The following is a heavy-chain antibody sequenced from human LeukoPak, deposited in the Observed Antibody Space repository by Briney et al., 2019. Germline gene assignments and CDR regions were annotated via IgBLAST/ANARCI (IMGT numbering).Heavy chain of an antibody. J-gene: IGHJ5*02. D-gene: IGHD3-16*01. CDR3: ARSYNDYNWFDP. CDR1: GGSISSHY. Sequence: SETLSLTCTVSGGSISSHYWNWIRQPAGKRLEWIGRVYSRGSTNYNPSLKSRVTVPVDNSKNQFSLKLSSVTVADTAVYYCARSYNDYNWFDPWGQGILVTVSA. V-gene: IGHV4-4*07. CDR2: VYSRGST.